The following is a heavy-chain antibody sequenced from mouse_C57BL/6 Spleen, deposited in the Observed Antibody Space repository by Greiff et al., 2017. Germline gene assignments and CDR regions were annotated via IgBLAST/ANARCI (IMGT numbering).Heavy chain of an antibody. Sequence: QVQLKQPGAELVMPGASVKLSCKASGYTFTRYRMHWVKQSPGQGLAWIGEIDPSDSYTNYNQKFKGKSTLTVDKSSSTAYMPRSSLTSEDSAVYYCARSYGNLYYFYYWGQGATLAVSS. V-gene: IGHV1-69*01. CDR2: IDPSDSYT. J-gene: IGHJ2*01. D-gene: IGHD2-10*02. CDR3: ARSYGNLYYFYY. CDR1: GYTFTRYR.